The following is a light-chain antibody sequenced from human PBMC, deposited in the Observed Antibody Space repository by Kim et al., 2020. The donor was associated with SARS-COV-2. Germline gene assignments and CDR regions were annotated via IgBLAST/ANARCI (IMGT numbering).Light chain of an antibody. CDR3: AAWDDSLNGVV. V-gene: IGLV1-44*01. Sequence: GHGATLSGYGRTPNIGSNTLTWYQQLPRTAPNLLIYSNNQRPSGVPDRFSGSKSGTSASLAISGLQSEDEADYYCAAWDDSLNGVVFGGGTKLTVL. CDR1: TPNIGSNT. CDR2: SNN. J-gene: IGLJ2*01.